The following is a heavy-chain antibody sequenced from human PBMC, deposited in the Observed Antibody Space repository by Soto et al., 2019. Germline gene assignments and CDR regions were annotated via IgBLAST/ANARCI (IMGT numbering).Heavy chain of an antibody. Sequence: PGESLKISCKGSGYSFTSYWIGWVRQMPGKGLEWMGIIYPGDSDTRYSSSFQGQVTISADKSISTAYLQWSSLKASDTAMYYCARRRLSSSWDNYFDYWGQGTLVTVPQ. CDR1: GYSFTSYW. V-gene: IGHV5-51*01. J-gene: IGHJ4*02. CDR2: IYPGDSDT. D-gene: IGHD6-13*01. CDR3: ARRRLSSSWDNYFDY.